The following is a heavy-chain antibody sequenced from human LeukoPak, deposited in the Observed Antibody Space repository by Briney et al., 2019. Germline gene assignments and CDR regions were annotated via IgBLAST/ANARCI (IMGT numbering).Heavy chain of an antibody. Sequence: SETLSLTCTVSGGPISSGSYYWGWIRQPAGKGLEWIGRIYTSGSTNYNPSLKSRVTISVDTSKNQFSLKLSSVTAADTAVYYCAREVGDYGDYVGDYWGQGTLVTVSS. V-gene: IGHV4-61*02. D-gene: IGHD4-17*01. CDR3: AREVGDYGDYVGDY. J-gene: IGHJ4*02. CDR2: IYTSGST. CDR1: GGPISSGSYY.